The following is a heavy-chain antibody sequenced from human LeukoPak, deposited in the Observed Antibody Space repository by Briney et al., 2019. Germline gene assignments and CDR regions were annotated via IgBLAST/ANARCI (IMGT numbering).Heavy chain of an antibody. V-gene: IGHV1-8*01. Sequence: ASVKVSCKASGYTFTSYDINWVRQATGQGLEWMGWMNPNSGNTGYAQKFQGRVTMTRNTSISTAYMELSSLRSEDTAVYYCARGPSYFSSSWYYFDYWGQGTLVTVSS. CDR1: GYTFTSYD. D-gene: IGHD6-13*01. CDR3: ARGPSYFSSSWYYFDY. CDR2: MNPNSGNT. J-gene: IGHJ4*02.